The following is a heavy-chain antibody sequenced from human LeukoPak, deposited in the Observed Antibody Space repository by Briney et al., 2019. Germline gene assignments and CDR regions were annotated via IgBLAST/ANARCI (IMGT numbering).Heavy chain of an antibody. Sequence: ASVKVSWKASGYTFTGYYMHWMRQAPGQGLEWMGWINPNSGGTNYAQKFQGRVTMTRDTSISTAYMELSRLRSDDTAVYYCAREPYGDYSHTNYYYYYGMDVWGQGTTVTVSS. J-gene: IGHJ6*02. CDR1: GYTFTGYY. V-gene: IGHV1-2*02. CDR3: AREPYGDYSHTNYYYYYGMDV. D-gene: IGHD4-17*01. CDR2: INPNSGGT.